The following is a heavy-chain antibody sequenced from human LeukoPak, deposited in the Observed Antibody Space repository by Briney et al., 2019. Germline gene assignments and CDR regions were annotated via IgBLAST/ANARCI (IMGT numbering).Heavy chain of an antibody. D-gene: IGHD6-6*01. V-gene: IGHV3-23*01. CDR3: ARDEYSRSPPDY. J-gene: IGHJ4*02. CDR2: ISGSGGST. Sequence: GGSLRLSCAASGFTFSSYAMSWVRQAPGKGLEWVSAISGSGGSTYYADSVKGRFTISRDNAKNSLYLQMNSLRAEDTAVYYCARDEYSRSPPDYWGQGTLVTVSS. CDR1: GFTFSSYA.